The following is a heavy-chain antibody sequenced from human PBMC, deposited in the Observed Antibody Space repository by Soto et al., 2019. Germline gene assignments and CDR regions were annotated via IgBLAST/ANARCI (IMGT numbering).Heavy chain of an antibody. D-gene: IGHD6-19*01. CDR2: IYWDDDK. CDR3: AHLFNSGWYEKMGQLFDY. CDR1: GFSLSTSGVA. Sequence: QITLKESGPTLVKPTQTLTLTCTFSGFSLSTSGVAVGWIRQPPGKALAWLALIYWDDDKRYSSSLKSRLTITKDTSKNQVVLTMTHMDPVETATYYCAHLFNSGWYEKMGQLFDYWGQGTLVTVS. J-gene: IGHJ4*02. V-gene: IGHV2-5*02.